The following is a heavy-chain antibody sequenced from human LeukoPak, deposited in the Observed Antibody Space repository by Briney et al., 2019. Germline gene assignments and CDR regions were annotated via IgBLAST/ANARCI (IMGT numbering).Heavy chain of an antibody. D-gene: IGHD4-23*01. J-gene: IGHJ4*02. Sequence: PSETLSLTCAVSGYSISSGYYWGWIRQPPGKGLEWIGSIYHSGSTYYNPSLKSRVTISVDTSKNQFSLKLSSVTAADTAVYYCARQLYGSNSLNDYWGQGTLVTVSS. V-gene: IGHV4-38-2*01. CDR2: IYHSGST. CDR3: ARQLYGSNSLNDY. CDR1: GYSISSGYY.